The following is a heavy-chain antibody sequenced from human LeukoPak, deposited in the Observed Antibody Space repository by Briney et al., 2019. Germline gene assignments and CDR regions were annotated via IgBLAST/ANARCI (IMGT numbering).Heavy chain of an antibody. D-gene: IGHD3-22*01. Sequence: SETLSLTCAVYGGSFSGYYWSWIRQPPGKGLEWIGEINHSGSTNYNPSLKSRVTISVDKSKNQSSLKLSSVTAADTAVYYCARDDSTGQPDYWGQGTLVTVSS. CDR2: INHSGST. J-gene: IGHJ4*02. CDR3: ARDDSTGQPDY. CDR1: GGSFSGYY. V-gene: IGHV4-34*01.